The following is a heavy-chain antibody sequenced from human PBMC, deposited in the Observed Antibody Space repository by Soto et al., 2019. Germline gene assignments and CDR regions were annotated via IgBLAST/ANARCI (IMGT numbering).Heavy chain of an antibody. CDR2: INAGNGNT. CDR1: GGTFSSYA. V-gene: IGHV1-3*01. J-gene: IGHJ5*02. CDR3: ARGYTFPFDP. Sequence: ASVKVSCKASGGTFSSYAISWVRQAPGQWLEWMGWINAGNGNTKYSQKFQGRVTITRDTSASTAYMELSSLRSEDTAVYYCARGYTFPFDPWGQGTLVTVSS. D-gene: IGHD1-26*01.